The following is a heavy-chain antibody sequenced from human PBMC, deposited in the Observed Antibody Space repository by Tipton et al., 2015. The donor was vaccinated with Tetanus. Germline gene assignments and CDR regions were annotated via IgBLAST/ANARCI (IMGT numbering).Heavy chain of an antibody. CDR2: ISPFTGDT. J-gene: IGHJ6*02. CDR3: ARDRAVPVQAYGTDV. V-gene: IGHV1-18*01. D-gene: IGHD6-19*01. Sequence: QSGAEVKKPGDSVKVSCKASGYTFTHYGISWVRQAPGQGLEWVGWISPFTGDTEYAQNLQDRLILTTDTSTATAYVEVRSLTSDDTAFYYCARDRAVPVQAYGTDVWGQGTSVTVSS. CDR1: GYTFTHYG.